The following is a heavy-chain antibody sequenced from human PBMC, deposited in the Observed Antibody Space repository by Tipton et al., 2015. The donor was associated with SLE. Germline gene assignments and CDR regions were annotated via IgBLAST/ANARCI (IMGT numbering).Heavy chain of an antibody. CDR3: ARAGYCSGDSCYPPGAFDI. V-gene: IGHV3-21*03. CDR2: ISSSSNYI. Sequence: GSLRLSCTASGFIFGDWAMNWVRQAPGKGLEWVSSISSSSNYIYYADSGKGRTTISRDNAKNSLYLQMNTLSAEDTAVYYCARAGYCSGDSCYPPGAFDIWGQGTMVTVSS. J-gene: IGHJ3*02. D-gene: IGHD2-15*01. CDR1: GFIFGDWA.